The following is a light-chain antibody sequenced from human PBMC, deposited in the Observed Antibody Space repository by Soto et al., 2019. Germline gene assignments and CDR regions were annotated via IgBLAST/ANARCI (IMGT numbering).Light chain of an antibody. Sequence: QSALTQPASVSGSPGQSITISCSGTSSDVATFNLVSWYQQHPGKAPKLMVYEGSKRPSGVSSRFSGSKSGSTASLTISGLQAEDEAAYYCCSYASSGTFVVFGGGTKVTVL. V-gene: IGLV2-23*03. CDR3: CSYASSGTFVV. CDR2: EGS. CDR1: SSDVATFNL. J-gene: IGLJ2*01.